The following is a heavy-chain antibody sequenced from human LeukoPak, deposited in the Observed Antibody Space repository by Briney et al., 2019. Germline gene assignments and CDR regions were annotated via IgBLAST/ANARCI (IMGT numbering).Heavy chain of an antibody. CDR2: IYYSGST. CDR1: GGSISSYY. D-gene: IGHD6-19*01. Sequence: PSETLSLTCTVSGGSISSYYWTWIRQPPGKGLEWIGYIYYSGSTYYNPSLKSRVTISVDTSKNQFSLKLSSVTAADTAVYYCRIAVAGNYYYYGMDVWGQGTTVTVSS. J-gene: IGHJ6*02. CDR3: RIAVAGNYYYYGMDV. V-gene: IGHV4-59*12.